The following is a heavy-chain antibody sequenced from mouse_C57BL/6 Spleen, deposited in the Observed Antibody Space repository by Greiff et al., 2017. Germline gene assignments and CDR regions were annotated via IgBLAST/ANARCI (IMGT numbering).Heavy chain of an antibody. D-gene: IGHD1-1*01. J-gene: IGHJ1*03. CDR2: IDPENGDT. CDR1: GFNIKDDY. CDR3: TYYDGSSQDWYFDV. V-gene: IGHV14-4*01. Sequence: VQLQQSGAELVRPGASVKLSCTASGFNIKDDYMHWVKQSPEQGLEWIGWIDPENGDTEYASKFQGKATITADTSSNTAYLQLSSLTSEDTAIYYCTYYDGSSQDWYFDVWGTGTTVTVSS.